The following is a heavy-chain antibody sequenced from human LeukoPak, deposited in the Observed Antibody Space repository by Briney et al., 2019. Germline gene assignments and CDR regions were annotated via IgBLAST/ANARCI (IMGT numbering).Heavy chain of an antibody. D-gene: IGHD4-17*01. Sequence: GGSLRLSCAASGFTVSRNYMTWVRQAPGKGLEWVSVIYSDGSAFYTDSVKGRFTISRDNSKNTLYLQMNSLRAEDTAVYYCARGGDYPFDYWGQGTLVTVSS. J-gene: IGHJ4*02. V-gene: IGHV3-66*01. CDR3: ARGGDYPFDY. CDR1: GFTVSRNY. CDR2: IYSDGSA.